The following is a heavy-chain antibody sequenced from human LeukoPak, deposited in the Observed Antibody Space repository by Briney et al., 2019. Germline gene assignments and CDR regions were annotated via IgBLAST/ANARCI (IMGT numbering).Heavy chain of an antibody. CDR3: ARDIVVVPAAMIGVFDY. D-gene: IGHD2-2*01. CDR2: ISSSSSYI. Sequence: PGGSLRLSCAASGFTFSSYSMNWVRQAPGKGLEWVSSISSSSSYIYCADSVKGRFTISRDNAKNSLYLQMNSLRAEDTAVYYCARDIVVVPAAMIGVFDYWGQGTLVTVSS. CDR1: GFTFSSYS. J-gene: IGHJ4*02. V-gene: IGHV3-21*01.